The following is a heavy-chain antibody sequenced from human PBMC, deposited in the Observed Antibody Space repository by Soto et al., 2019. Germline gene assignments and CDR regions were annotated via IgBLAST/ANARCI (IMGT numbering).Heavy chain of an antibody. D-gene: IGHD3-10*01. J-gene: IGHJ4*02. CDR1: GGSISSSSYY. CDR3: ARHRITMVRGVRPYYLDY. CDR2: IYDSGST. V-gene: IGHV4-39*01. Sequence: QLQLQESGPGLVKPSEPLSLTCTVSGGSISSSSYYWGWIRQPPGQGLEGIGSIYDSGSTYYNPSLKSRVTRSVDTSTNQFSLKLGSVTAADKAVYYCARHRITMVRGVRPYYLDYGGQGTLVTVSS.